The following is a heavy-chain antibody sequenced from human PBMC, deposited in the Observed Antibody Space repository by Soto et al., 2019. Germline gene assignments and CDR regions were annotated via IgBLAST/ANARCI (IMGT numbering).Heavy chain of an antibody. CDR2: IYSGGST. Sequence: GGSLRLSCAASGFTVSSNYMSWVRQAPGKGLEWVSVIYSGGSTYYADSVKGRFTISRDNSKNTLYLQMNSLRAEDTAVYYCAREWGAAKFDYWGQGTLVTVSS. J-gene: IGHJ4*02. CDR3: AREWGAAKFDY. D-gene: IGHD3-16*01. CDR1: GFTVSSNY. V-gene: IGHV3-66*01.